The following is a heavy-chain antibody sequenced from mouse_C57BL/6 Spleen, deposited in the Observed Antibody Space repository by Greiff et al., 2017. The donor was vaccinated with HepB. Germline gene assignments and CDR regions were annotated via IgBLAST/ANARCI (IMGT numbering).Heavy chain of an antibody. D-gene: IGHD2-5*01. V-gene: IGHV1-4*01. J-gene: IGHJ4*01. CDR1: GYTFTSYT. CDR3: ARSFYSKEYYAMDY. Sequence: VQLQQSGAELARPGASVKMSCKASGYTFTSYTMHWVKQRPGQGLEWIGYINPSSGYTKYNQKFKDKATLTADKSSSTAYMQLSSLTSEDSAVYYCARSFYSKEYYAMDYWGQGTSVTVSS. CDR2: INPSSGYT.